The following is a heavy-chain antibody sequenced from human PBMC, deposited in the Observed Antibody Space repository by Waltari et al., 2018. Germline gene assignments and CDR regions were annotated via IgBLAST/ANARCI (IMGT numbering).Heavy chain of an antibody. J-gene: IGHJ6*02. V-gene: IGHV3-30*02. Sequence: VQLVESGGGVVQPGGSLRLSCAASGFTFSSYGMHWVRQAPGKGLEWVAFIRYDGSNKYYADSVKGRFTISRDNSKNTLYLQMNSLRAEDTAVYYCAKDHGMDVWGQGTTVTVSS. CDR3: AKDHGMDV. CDR2: IRYDGSNK. CDR1: GFTFSSYG.